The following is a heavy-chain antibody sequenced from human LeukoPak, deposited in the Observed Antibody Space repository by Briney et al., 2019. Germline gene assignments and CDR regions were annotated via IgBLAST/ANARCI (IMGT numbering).Heavy chain of an antibody. CDR2: IYYRGST. CDR1: GGSISSYY. J-gene: IGHJ6*02. CDR3: ARDLGDSSGYYYGYYYYGMDV. Sequence: SETLSLTCTVSGGSISSYYWSWIRQPPGKGLEWIGYIYYRGSTNYNPSLKSRVTISVDTSKNQFSLKLSSVTAADTAVYYCARDLGDSSGYYYGYYYYGMDVWGQGTTVTVSS. V-gene: IGHV4-59*01. D-gene: IGHD3-22*01.